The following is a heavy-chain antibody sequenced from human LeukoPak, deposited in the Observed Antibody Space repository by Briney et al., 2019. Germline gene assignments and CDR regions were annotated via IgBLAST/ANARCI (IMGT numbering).Heavy chain of an antibody. CDR2: ISYDGSNN. V-gene: IGHV3-30-3*01. CDR1: GFTFSSYA. J-gene: IGHJ3*01. Sequence: GGSLRLSCAASGFTFSSYAMHWVRQAPGKGLEWVAVISYDGSNNYYADSVKGRFTISRDNSKNTLYLQMNSLRAEGTAVYMWSRDWTFTRFSGSHPCAFDVWGQGTMVTVSS. D-gene: IGHD3-10*01. CDR3: SRDWTFTRFSGSHPCAFDV.